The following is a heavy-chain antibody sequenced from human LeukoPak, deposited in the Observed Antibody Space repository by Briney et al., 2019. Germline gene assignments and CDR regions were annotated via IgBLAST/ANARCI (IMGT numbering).Heavy chain of an antibody. CDR1: GFTFNNYW. V-gene: IGHV3-7*01. Sequence: GGSLRLSCAASGFTFNNYWMSWVRQAPGKGLEWVANIKQDGSEIYYVDSVKGRFTISRDNTKNSVYLQMNSLRAEDTAVYYCARQLGGSGSYWGQGTLVTVSS. D-gene: IGHD3-10*01. CDR3: ARQLGGSGSY. J-gene: IGHJ4*02. CDR2: IKQDGSEI.